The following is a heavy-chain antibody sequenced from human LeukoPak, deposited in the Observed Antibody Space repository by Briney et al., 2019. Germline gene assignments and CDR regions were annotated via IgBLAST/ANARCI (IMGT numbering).Heavy chain of an antibody. J-gene: IGHJ4*02. Sequence: GGSLRLSCAASGVTCTTYNLNWVRQAPGKGLEWVSYISTTGSTIYYADSVKGRFTIFRDNAKHSLYLQMNSLRDDDTAVYYCARVNMVGATHFDYWGQRTLVTVS. CDR2: ISTTGSTI. D-gene: IGHD1-26*01. V-gene: IGHV3-48*02. CDR1: GVTCTTYN. CDR3: ARVNMVGATHFDY.